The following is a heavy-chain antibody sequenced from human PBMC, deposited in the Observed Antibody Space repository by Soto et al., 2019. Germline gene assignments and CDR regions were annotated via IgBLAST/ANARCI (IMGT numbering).Heavy chain of an antibody. D-gene: IGHD3-22*01. CDR1: GGTFSSYA. V-gene: IGHV1-69*13. CDR2: IIPIFGTA. Sequence: SVKVSCKASGGTFSSYAISWVRQAPGQGLEWMGGIIPIFGTANYAQKFQGRVTITADESTSTAYMELSSLRSEDTAVYYCARDTYYYDSSGSQTSGPFDDWGQGTLVTVSS. CDR3: ARDTYYYDSSGSQTSGPFDD. J-gene: IGHJ4*02.